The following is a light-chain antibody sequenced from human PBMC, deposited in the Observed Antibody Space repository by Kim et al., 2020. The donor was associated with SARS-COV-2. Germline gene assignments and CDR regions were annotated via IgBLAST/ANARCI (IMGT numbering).Light chain of an antibody. CDR3: QSYDGSRGV. CDR1: CANIAVNY. Sequence: GKTVPISCPRSCANIAVNYVQWYQQRPGSSPITVIYEDNQRPSRVPDRFSGSIDSSSNSASLTISGLKTEDEADYYCQSYDGSRGVFGGGTQLTVL. CDR2: EDN. V-gene: IGLV6-57*01. J-gene: IGLJ3*02.